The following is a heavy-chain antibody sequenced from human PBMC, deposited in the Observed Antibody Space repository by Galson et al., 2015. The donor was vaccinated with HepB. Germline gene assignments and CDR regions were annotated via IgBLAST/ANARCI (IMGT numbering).Heavy chain of an antibody. V-gene: IGHV3-48*02. CDR1: GFTFSSYS. D-gene: IGHD4-11*01. CDR3: ARDPMTTVASDYYYYGMDV. J-gene: IGHJ6*02. CDR2: ISSSSSTI. Sequence: SLRLSCAASGFTFSSYSMNWVRQAPGKGLEWVSYISSSSSTIYYADSVKGRFTISRDNAKNSLYLQMNSLRDEDTAVYYCARDPMTTVASDYYYYGMDVWGQGTTVTVSS.